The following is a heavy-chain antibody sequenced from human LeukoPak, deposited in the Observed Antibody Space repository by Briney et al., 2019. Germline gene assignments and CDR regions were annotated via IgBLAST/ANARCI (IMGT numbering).Heavy chain of an antibody. Sequence: GGSLRLSCAASRFTFSSYWMTWVRQAPGKGLEWVSIIKEDGSEEYYVDSVKGRFTISRDNAKNSLYLQMNSLGVEDTDVYYCARDQSRRSDYWGQGTLVTVSS. J-gene: IGHJ4*02. CDR1: RFTFSSYW. CDR3: ARDQSRRSDY. V-gene: IGHV3-7*03. CDR2: IKEDGSEE.